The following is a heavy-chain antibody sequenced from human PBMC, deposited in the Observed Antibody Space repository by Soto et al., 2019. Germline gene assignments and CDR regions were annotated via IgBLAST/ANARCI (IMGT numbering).Heavy chain of an antibody. CDR2: IDPSDSYT. J-gene: IGHJ4*02. CDR3: ARQDVVGLRWLDY. Sequence: GESLKISGKGSGYSFTSYWISWVRQMPGKGLEWMGRIDPSDSYTNYSPSFQGHVTISADKSISTAYLQWSSLKASDTAMYYCARQDVVGLRWLDYWGQGTLVTVYS. D-gene: IGHD4-17*01. V-gene: IGHV5-10-1*01. CDR1: GYSFTSYW.